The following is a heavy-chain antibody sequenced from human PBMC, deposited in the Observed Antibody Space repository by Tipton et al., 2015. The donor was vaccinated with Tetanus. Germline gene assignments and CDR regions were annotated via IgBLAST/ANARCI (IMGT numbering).Heavy chain of an antibody. D-gene: IGHD2-15*01. CDR2: IYYSGST. J-gene: IGHJ6*02. V-gene: IGHV4-61*01. CDR3: ARVMVVVAATNGMDV. CDR1: GGSVSSGSYY. Sequence: TLSLTCTVSGGSVSSGSYYWSWIRQPPGKGLEWIGYIYYSGSTNYNPSLKSRVTISVDTSKNQFSLKLSSMTAADTAVYYCARVMVVVAATNGMDVWGQGTTVTVSS.